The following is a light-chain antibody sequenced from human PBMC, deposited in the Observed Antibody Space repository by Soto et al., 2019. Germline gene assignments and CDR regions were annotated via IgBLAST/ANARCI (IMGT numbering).Light chain of an antibody. CDR1: QSVSDK. Sequence: EIVMTQSPATLSVSPGERATLSCRASQSVSDKLAWYQQKPGQAPRLLIYADSNRATGIPARFSGSGSGTDFTLTISSLEPEDFSVYYCQQYNNWPPITFGQGTRLEIK. CDR3: QQYNNWPPIT. J-gene: IGKJ5*01. CDR2: ADS. V-gene: IGKV3D-15*01.